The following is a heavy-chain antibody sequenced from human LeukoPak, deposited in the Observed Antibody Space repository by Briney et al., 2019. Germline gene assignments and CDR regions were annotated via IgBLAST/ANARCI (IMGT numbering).Heavy chain of an antibody. CDR2: ISAYNGNA. CDR1: GYTFTSYG. D-gene: IGHD3-10*01. Sequence: GASVKVSCKASGYTFTSYGISWVRQAPGQGLEWMGWISAYNGNANYAQKLQGRVTMTTGTSTSTAYMELRSLRSDDTAVYYCARDFLVDYYGSGRIYYGMDVWGQGTTVTVSS. J-gene: IGHJ6*02. CDR3: ARDFLVDYYGSGRIYYGMDV. V-gene: IGHV1-18*01.